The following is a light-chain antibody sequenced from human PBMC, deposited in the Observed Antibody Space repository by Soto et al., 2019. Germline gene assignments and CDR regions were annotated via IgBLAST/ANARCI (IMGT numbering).Light chain of an antibody. Sequence: IQMTQSPSTLSASVGDRATITCRASQSISSWLAWYQQKPGKAPKLLIYDASALPRGVPSRFSGSGSGTKFTLTIASLQPDDFATYYCQQYETFSGTFGPGTKVDIK. J-gene: IGKJ1*01. CDR1: QSISSW. V-gene: IGKV1-5*01. CDR3: QQYETFSGT. CDR2: DAS.